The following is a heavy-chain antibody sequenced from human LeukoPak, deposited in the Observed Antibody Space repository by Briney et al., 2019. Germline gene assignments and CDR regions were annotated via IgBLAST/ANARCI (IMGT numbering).Heavy chain of an antibody. V-gene: IGHV3-20*04. CDR1: GFTFDDYG. CDR3: ARVSVGSFSTSHSMDV. D-gene: IGHD2-2*01. Sequence: GRSLRLSCAASGFTFDDYGMSWVRQAPGKGLEWVSGINWNGGSTGYADSVKGRFTISRDNAKNSLYLQMNSLRAEDTALYYCARVSVGSFSTSHSMDVWGKGTTVTVSS. J-gene: IGHJ6*04. CDR2: INWNGGST.